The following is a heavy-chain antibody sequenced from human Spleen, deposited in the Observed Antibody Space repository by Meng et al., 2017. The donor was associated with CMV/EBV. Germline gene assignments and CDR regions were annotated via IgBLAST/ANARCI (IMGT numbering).Heavy chain of an antibody. J-gene: IGHJ4*02. CDR2: VKSETDGGTR. V-gene: IGHV3-15*01. CDR3: TTDWR. CDR1: GFTFSDAW. Sequence: GGSLRLSCAASGFTFSDAWMSWVRQAPGKGLEWVARVKSETDGGTRDYAAPVKGRFTISRDDSKNTLYLQMTNLKAEDAAIYYCTTDWRWGQGALVTVSS.